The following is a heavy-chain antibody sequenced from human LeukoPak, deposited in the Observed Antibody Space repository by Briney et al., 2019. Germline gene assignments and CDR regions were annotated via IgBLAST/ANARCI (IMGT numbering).Heavy chain of an antibody. D-gene: IGHD6-13*01. CDR3: AGGVYIAAAQYAY. V-gene: IGHV4-34*01. CDR2: INHSGST. CDR1: GGSFSGYY. Sequence: PSETLSLTCAVYGGSFSGYYWSWIRQPPGKGLEWIGEINHSGSTNYNPSLKSRVTISVDTSKNQFSLKLSSVTAADTAVYYCAGGVYIAAAQYAYWGQGTLVTVSS. J-gene: IGHJ4*02.